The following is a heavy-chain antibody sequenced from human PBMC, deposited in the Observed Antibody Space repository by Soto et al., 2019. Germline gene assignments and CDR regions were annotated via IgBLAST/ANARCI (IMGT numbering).Heavy chain of an antibody. V-gene: IGHV2-5*02. J-gene: IGHJ5*02. CDR3: AHFSVFEQWLYRLDP. Sequence: QITLKESGPSLVKPTQALTLTCTFSGFSLNTSGVGVVWIRKPPGKALEWLALIYWDDAKHYSPNLESRLTVTMITTKNHVFLTLTNVDPADTRTYYSAHFSVFEQWLYRLDPGGQGTLFTVSS. CDR2: IYWDDAK. CDR1: GFSLNTSGVG. D-gene: IGHD6-19*01.